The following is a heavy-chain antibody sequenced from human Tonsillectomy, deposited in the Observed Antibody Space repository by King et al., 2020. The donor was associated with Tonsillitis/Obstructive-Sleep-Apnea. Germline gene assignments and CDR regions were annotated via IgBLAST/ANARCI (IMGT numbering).Heavy chain of an antibody. J-gene: IGHJ4*02. Sequence: VQLQESVPGLVKPSETLSLTCTVSGGSISSYYWSWIRQPPGKGLEWIGFFYYSGSTNYNPSLKSRVTISVDTSKNQFSLKLSSVTAADTAVYYCARSDYSGYGPFDYWGQGTLVTVSS. V-gene: IGHV4-59*01. CDR2: FYYSGST. CDR1: GGSISSYY. D-gene: IGHD5-12*01. CDR3: ARSDYSGYGPFDY.